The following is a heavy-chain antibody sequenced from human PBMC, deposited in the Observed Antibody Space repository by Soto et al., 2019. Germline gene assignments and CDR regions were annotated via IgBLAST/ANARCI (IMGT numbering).Heavy chain of an antibody. V-gene: IGHV4-34*01. CDR3: ARDTYYYDSSGYYYTLDY. Sequence: SETLSLTCAVYGGSFSGYYWSWIRQPPGKGLEWIGEINHSGSTNYNPSLKSRVTISVDTSKNQFSLKLSSVTAADTAVYYCARDTYYYDSSGYYYTLDYWGQGTLVTVSS. CDR1: GGSFSGYY. CDR2: INHSGST. J-gene: IGHJ4*02. D-gene: IGHD3-22*01.